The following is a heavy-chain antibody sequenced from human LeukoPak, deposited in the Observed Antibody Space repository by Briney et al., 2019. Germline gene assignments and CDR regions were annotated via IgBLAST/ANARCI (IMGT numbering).Heavy chain of an antibody. D-gene: IGHD4-23*01. Sequence: KPSETLSLTCTVSGGSISSYYWSWIRQPTGKGLEWIGEINHSGSTNYNPSLKSRVTISVDTSKNQFSLKLSSVTAADTAVYYCARGKLLENAFDIWGQGTMVTVSS. CDR2: INHSGST. J-gene: IGHJ3*02. CDR3: ARGKLLENAFDI. CDR1: GGSISSYY. V-gene: IGHV4-34*01.